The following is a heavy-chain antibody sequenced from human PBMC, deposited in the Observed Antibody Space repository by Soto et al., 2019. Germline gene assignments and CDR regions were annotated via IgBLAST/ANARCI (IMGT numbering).Heavy chain of an antibody. D-gene: IGHD3-9*01. CDR2: ISSSSSYI. CDR3: AKEYDIVTGSDH. V-gene: IGHV3-21*04. Sequence: PGGSLRLSCAASGFTVSSNYMSWVRQAPGKGLEWVSSISSSSSYIYYADSVKGRFSISRDNSKSMLYLEINSLRTEDTAVYFCAKEYDIVTGSDHWGQGTVVTVSS. J-gene: IGHJ4*02. CDR1: GFTVSSNY.